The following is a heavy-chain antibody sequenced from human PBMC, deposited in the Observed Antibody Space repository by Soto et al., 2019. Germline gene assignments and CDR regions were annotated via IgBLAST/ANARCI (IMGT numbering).Heavy chain of an antibody. V-gene: IGHV4-30-4*01. CDR3: ASGLSGDKGDQ. D-gene: IGHD2-21*01. J-gene: IGHJ4*02. CDR1: GGSISDGAYY. CDR2: NYNSGNT. Sequence: QVQLQESGPGLVKPSQTLSLTCTVSGGSISDGAYYWSWIRQPPGKGLEWSGHNYNSGNTSNNPSLRSRLTISLDTPKSQFSLHLNSVPAADPAVYYWASGLSGDKGDQWGKGTLATVSS.